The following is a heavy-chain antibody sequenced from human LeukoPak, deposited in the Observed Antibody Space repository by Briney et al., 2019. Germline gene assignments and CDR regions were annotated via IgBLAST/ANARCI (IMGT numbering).Heavy chain of an antibody. CDR2: INHSGST. J-gene: IGHJ5*02. CDR1: GGSFSGYY. CDR3: ARAYCSSTSCYVNWFDP. Sequence: SSETLSLTCAVYGGSFSGYYWSWIRQPPGKGLEWIGEINHSGSTNYNPSLKSRVTISVDTSKNQFSLKLSSVTAADTAVYYCARAYCSSTSCYVNWFDPWGQGTLVTVSS. V-gene: IGHV4-34*01. D-gene: IGHD2-2*01.